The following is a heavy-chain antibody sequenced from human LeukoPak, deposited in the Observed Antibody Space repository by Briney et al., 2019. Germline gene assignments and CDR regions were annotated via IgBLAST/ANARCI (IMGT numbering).Heavy chain of an antibody. Sequence: PGGSLRLSCAASGFSFSSYGMHWVRQAPGKGLEWVAAISGSGGSTYYADSVKGRFTISRDNSKNTLYLQMNSLRAEDTAVYYCAKDTLRGVIIALHYWGQGTLVTVSS. V-gene: IGHV3-23*01. CDR1: GFSFSSYG. CDR3: AKDTLRGVIIALHY. CDR2: ISGSGGST. D-gene: IGHD3-10*01. J-gene: IGHJ4*02.